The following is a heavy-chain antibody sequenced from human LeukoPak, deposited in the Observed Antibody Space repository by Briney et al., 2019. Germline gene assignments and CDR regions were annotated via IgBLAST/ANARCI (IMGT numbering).Heavy chain of an antibody. V-gene: IGHV1-8*01. D-gene: IGHD3-10*01. CDR2: MNPNSGKT. CDR3: ARGPTLVRGVIMPDSVGGMDV. CDR1: GYTFTSYD. J-gene: IGHJ6*02. Sequence: ASVKFSCKASGYTFTSYDINCVRQATGQGLEWMGWMNPNSGKTRYAQKVQGRITMTRDTSISTAYMELSSLRSEDTAVYYCARGPTLVRGVIMPDSVGGMDVWGQGNTVTVSS.